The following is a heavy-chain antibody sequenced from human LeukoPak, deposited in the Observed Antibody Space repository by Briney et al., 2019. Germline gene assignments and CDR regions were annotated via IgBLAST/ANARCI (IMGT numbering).Heavy chain of an antibody. D-gene: IGHD3-10*01. V-gene: IGHV3-15*06. Sequence: GGSLRLSCAASGFTFSSYAMSWVRQAPGKGLEWVGRIKSKVDGGTIHYAAPVKGRFTVSRDDSKNTFYLQMNSLKTEDTAVYYCATDLGSGRRNDAFDIWGQGTMVTVSS. CDR2: IKSKVDGGTI. CDR3: ATDLGSGRRNDAFDI. CDR1: GFTFSSYA. J-gene: IGHJ3*02.